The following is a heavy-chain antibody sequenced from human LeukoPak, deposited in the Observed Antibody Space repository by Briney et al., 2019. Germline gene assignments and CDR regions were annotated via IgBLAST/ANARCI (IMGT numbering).Heavy chain of an antibody. CDR1: GFTFSSSW. CDR3: ARDPGYESWSPFWGGMDV. V-gene: IGHV3-74*01. CDR2: ITRDGSST. D-gene: IGHD3-16*01. J-gene: IGHJ6*04. Sequence: HTGGSLRLSCAASGFTFSSSWMHWVRQAPGKGLVWVSRITRDGSSTTYADSVKGRFTTSRDNAKNTLYLQMDSPRDDDTAVYYCARDPGYESWSPFWGGMDVWGNGTTVIVSS.